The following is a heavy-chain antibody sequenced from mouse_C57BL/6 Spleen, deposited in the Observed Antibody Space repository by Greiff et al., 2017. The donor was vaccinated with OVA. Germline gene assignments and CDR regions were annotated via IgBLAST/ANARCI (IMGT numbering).Heavy chain of an antibody. D-gene: IGHD1-1*01. V-gene: IGHV14-3*01. J-gene: IGHJ1*03. CDR3: ARDATVVATDFDV. Sequence: VQLKESVAELVRPGASVKLSCTASGFNIKNTYMHWVKQRPEQGLEWIGRIDPANGNTKYAPKFQGKATITADTSSNTAYLQLSSLTSEDTAIYYCARDATVVATDFDVWGTGTTVTVSA. CDR1: GFNIKNTY. CDR2: IDPANGNT.